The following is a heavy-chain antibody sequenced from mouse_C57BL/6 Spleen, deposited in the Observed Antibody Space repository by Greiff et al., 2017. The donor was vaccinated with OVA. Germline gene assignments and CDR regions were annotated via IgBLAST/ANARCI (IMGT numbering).Heavy chain of an antibody. CDR2: ISYDGSN. V-gene: IGHV3-6*01. CDR3: ARDDYYGSRDFDY. Sequence: ESGPGLVKPSQSLSLTCSVTGYSITSGYYWNWIRQFPGNKLEWMGYISYDGSNNYNPSLKNRISITRDTSKNQFFLKLNSVTTEDTATYYCARDDYYGSRDFDYWGQGTTLTVSS. J-gene: IGHJ2*01. D-gene: IGHD1-1*01. CDR1: GYSITSGYY.